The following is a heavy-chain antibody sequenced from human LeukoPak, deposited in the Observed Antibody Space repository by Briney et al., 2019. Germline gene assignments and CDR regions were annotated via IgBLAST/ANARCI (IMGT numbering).Heavy chain of an antibody. Sequence: PSETLSLTCTVSGGSISSYYWSWIRQPPGKGLEWIGYIYYNGNTNYIPSLKSRVTISVDTSKNQFSLRLSSVTAADTAVYYCARNGNWNYVDYWGQGTPVTVSS. CDR2: IYYNGNT. J-gene: IGHJ4*02. V-gene: IGHV4-59*08. CDR1: GGSISSYY. D-gene: IGHD1-1*01. CDR3: ARNGNWNYVDY.